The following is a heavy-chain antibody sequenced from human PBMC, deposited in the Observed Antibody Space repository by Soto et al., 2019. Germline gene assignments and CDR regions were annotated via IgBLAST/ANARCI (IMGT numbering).Heavy chain of an antibody. Sequence: QVQLVESGGGVVQPGRSLRLSCAASGFTFSSYAMHWVRQAPGKGLEWVAVISYDGSNKYYADSVKGRFTISRDNSKNTLYLQMNSLRAEDTAVYYCAREYLDKYFRHWGQGTLVTVSS. V-gene: IGHV3-30-3*01. J-gene: IGHJ1*01. D-gene: IGHD1-1*01. CDR1: GFTFSSYA. CDR2: ISYDGSNK. CDR3: AREYLDKYFRH.